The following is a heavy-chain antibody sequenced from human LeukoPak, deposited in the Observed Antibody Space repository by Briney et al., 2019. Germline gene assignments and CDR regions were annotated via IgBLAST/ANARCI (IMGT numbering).Heavy chain of an antibody. CDR2: IGGSGSFI. CDR1: GFIFSTYG. D-gene: IGHD3-3*01. V-gene: IGHV3-48*01. J-gene: IGHJ6*03. CDR3: AGFFATWDYYYMDV. Sequence: GGSLRLSCTESGFIFSTYGMHWVGQALGKGLEGVSSIGGSGSFIYYAESMKGRFTISRDNAKNSVYLQLSSLRVEDTAVYYCAGFFATWDYYYMDVSGTGTTVIVSS.